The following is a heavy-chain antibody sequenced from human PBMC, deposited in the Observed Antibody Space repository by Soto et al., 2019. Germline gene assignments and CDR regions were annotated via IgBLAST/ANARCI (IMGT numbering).Heavy chain of an antibody. CDR3: ARVRASGYYHYYYYYYGMDV. CDR2: ISSSSSYI. V-gene: IGHV3-21*01. J-gene: IGHJ6*02. Sequence: GGSLRLSCAASGFTFSSYSMNWVRQAPGKGLEWVSSISSSSSYIYYADSVKGRFTISRDNAKNSLYLQMNSLRAEDTAVYYCARVRASGYYHYYYYYYGMDVWGQGTTVTVSS. CDR1: GFTFSSYS. D-gene: IGHD3-22*01.